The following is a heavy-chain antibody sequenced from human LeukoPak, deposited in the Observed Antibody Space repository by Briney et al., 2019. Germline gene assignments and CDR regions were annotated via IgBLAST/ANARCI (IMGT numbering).Heavy chain of an antibody. CDR1: GGSISSYY. CDR3: ARSGGGYSYGGFDY. J-gene: IGHJ4*02. Sequence: SETLSLTCTVSGGSISSYYWSWIRQPPGKGLEWIGYIYYSGSTSYNPSLKSRVTISGDTSKNQFSLKLSSVTAADTAVYYCARSGGGYSYGGFDYWGQGTLVAVSS. V-gene: IGHV4-59*01. CDR2: IYYSGST. D-gene: IGHD5-18*01.